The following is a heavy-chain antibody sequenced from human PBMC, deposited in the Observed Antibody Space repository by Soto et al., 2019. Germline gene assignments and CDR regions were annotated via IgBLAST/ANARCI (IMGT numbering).Heavy chain of an antibody. CDR3: ARTSSSSGNYYYYYMDV. CDR2: IYPGDSDT. J-gene: IGHJ6*03. CDR1: GYSFTSYW. V-gene: IGHV5-51*01. D-gene: IGHD6-6*01. Sequence: GESLKVSCKGSGYSFTSYWIGWVRQMPGKGLEWMGIIYPGDSDTRYSPSFQGQVTISADKSISTAYLQWSSLKASDTAMYYCARTSSSSGNYYYYYMDVWGKGTTVTVSS.